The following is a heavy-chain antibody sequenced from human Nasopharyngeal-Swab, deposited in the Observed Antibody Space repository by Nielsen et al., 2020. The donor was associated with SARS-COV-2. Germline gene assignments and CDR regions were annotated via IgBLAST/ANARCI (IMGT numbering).Heavy chain of an antibody. V-gene: IGHV4-30-4*01. CDR1: GGSFSSGDYY. CDR3: ARAIGRFTMIVVAIDAFDI. D-gene: IGHD3-22*01. J-gene: IGHJ3*02. Sequence: SESLSLTCTVSGGSFSSGDYYWSWIRQPPGKGLEWIGYIYYSGSTYYNPSLKSRVTISVDTSKNQFSLKLSSVTAADTAVYYCARAIGRFTMIVVAIDAFDIWGQGTMVTVSS. CDR2: IYYSGST.